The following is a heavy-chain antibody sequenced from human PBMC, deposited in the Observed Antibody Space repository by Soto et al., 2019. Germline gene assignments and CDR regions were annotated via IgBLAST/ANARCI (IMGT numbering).Heavy chain of an antibody. D-gene: IGHD3-22*01. J-gene: IGHJ4*02. CDR3: VSSHETDYYDARGHHTWPGAFDY. CDR2: IYYSGTT. V-gene: IGHV4-59*01. Sequence: SKTLSLTCVVSRDSSTRDYWLCIRHPPAKELVWIGHIYYSGTTKYNPSLETRVTISIDTSKSQFALRLTSVSAADTAVYYCVSSHETDYYDARGHHTWPGAFDYWGQGALVT. CDR1: RDSSTRDY.